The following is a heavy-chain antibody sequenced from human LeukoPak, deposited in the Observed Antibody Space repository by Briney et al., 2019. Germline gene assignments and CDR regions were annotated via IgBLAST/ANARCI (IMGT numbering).Heavy chain of an antibody. Sequence: ASVTVSCKASGYTFTSYGIRWVRQAPAQGLEWMGWISAYNGTTNYAQKLQGRVTMTTDTSTSTAYMELRSQRPDDTAVYYCARDTPVTMVRGVIMQRIYYYGMDVGGQGTTVTVSS. CDR2: ISAYNGTT. V-gene: IGHV1-18*01. CDR3: ARDTPVTMVRGVIMQRIYYYGMDV. D-gene: IGHD3-10*01. J-gene: IGHJ6*02. CDR1: GYTFTSYG.